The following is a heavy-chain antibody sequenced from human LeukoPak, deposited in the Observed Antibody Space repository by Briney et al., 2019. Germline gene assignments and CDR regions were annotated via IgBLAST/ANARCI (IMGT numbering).Heavy chain of an antibody. Sequence: PSETLSLTCTVSGGSISSSSYYWGWIRQPPGKGLEWIGSIYYSGSTYYNPSLKSRVTISVDTSKNQFSLKLSSVTAADTAVYYCARDLEMVVAAPKRPFDYWGQGTLVTVSS. CDR2: IYYSGST. CDR3: ARDLEMVVAAPKRPFDY. D-gene: IGHD2-15*01. CDR1: GGSISSSSYY. V-gene: IGHV4-39*07. J-gene: IGHJ4*02.